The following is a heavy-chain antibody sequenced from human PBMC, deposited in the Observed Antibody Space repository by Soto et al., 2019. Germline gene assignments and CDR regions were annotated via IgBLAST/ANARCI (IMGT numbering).Heavy chain of an antibody. CDR3: ARAVSRSWYYFDY. V-gene: IGHV3-53*05. Sequence: EVQLVETGGGLIQPGGSLRLSCAASEFTVSNNYMSWVRQAPGKGLEWVSIIYRGGDTHYADSVKGRFTISRDNSKNTLYLQMNSLSVEDTAVYYCARAVSRSWYYFDYWGQGTLVTVSS. CDR1: EFTVSNNY. CDR2: IYRGGDT. D-gene: IGHD6-13*01. J-gene: IGHJ4*02.